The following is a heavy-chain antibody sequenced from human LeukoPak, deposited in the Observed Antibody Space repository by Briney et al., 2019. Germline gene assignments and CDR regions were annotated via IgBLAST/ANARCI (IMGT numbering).Heavy chain of an antibody. CDR3: ARDELRTGAFDI. V-gene: IGHV3-48*03. CDR1: GFTFSSYE. D-gene: IGHD1-7*01. Sequence: GGSLRLSCAASGFTFSSYEMNWVRQAPGKGLEWVSYISSSGGRIYYAGSVKGRFTISRDNAKNSLYLQMNSLRAEDTALYYCARDELRTGAFDIWGQGTMVTVSS. J-gene: IGHJ3*02. CDR2: ISSSGGRI.